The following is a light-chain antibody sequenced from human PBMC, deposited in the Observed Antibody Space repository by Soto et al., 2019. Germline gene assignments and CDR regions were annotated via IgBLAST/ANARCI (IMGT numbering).Light chain of an antibody. CDR2: STN. CDR1: SGSVSTTYY. J-gene: IGLJ2*01. CDR3: MLYMGGGLVV. Sequence: QTVVTQEPSFSVSPGGTVTLTCGLTSGSVSTTYYPSWYQQTPGQAPRTLIYSTNIRSSGVPDRSSGSILGNKAALPITGAQADDESDYHCMLYMGGGLVVFGGGTKVTVL. V-gene: IGLV8-61*01.